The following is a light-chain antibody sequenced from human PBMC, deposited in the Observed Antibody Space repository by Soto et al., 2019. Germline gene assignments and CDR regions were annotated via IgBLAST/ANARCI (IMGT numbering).Light chain of an antibody. CDR3: SSYAGSTTYVV. Sequence: QSALTQPASVSGSPGQSITISCTGTSSDVGSYNLVSWYQQHPGKAPKRMISEDSKRPSGVSNRFSGSKSGNTASLTISGPQAEEQADYYCSSYAGSTTYVVFGGGTKLTVL. CDR2: EDS. CDR1: SSDVGSYNL. J-gene: IGLJ2*01. V-gene: IGLV2-23*01.